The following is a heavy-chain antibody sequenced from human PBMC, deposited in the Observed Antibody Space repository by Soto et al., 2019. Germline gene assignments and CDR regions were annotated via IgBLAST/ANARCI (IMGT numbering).Heavy chain of an antibody. V-gene: IGHV4-31*03. Sequence: SETLSLTCTVSGGSISSGGYYWSWIRQHPGKGLEWIGYIYYSGSTYYNPSLKSRVTISVDTSKNQFSLKLSSVTAADTAVYYCARVNLGYGSVSYPDTDFDYWGQGTLVTVSS. CDR2: IYYSGST. CDR3: ARVNLGYGSVSYPDTDFDY. CDR1: GGSISSGGYY. D-gene: IGHD3-10*01. J-gene: IGHJ4*02.